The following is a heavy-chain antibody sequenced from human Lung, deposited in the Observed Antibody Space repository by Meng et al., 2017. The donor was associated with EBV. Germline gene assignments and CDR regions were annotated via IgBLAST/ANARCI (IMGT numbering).Heavy chain of an antibody. J-gene: IGHJ4*02. CDR2: INPDNDDT. CDR3: ARGSIHSSGWLSYFDY. V-gene: IGHV1-2*06. CDR1: GYTFTGYY. Sequence: QVQLVQSGAEVTKPGASGKVAWTTSGYTFTGYYMNWVRQAPGEGLEWLGRINPDNDDTKYSQKFQGRVTMTRDTSIKTVYMEMRRLRSDDTAVYYCARGSIHSSGWLSYFDYWGQGTLVTVSS. D-gene: IGHD3-22*01.